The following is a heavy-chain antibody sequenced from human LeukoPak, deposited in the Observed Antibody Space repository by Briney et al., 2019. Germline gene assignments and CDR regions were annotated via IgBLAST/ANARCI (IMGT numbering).Heavy chain of an antibody. CDR3: ARGVLYSSSWYYYYYYMDV. V-gene: IGHV4-39*07. Sequence: SETLSLTCTVSGCSISSSSYYWGWIRQPPGKGLECIVSIYYSGSTYYNPALKSRVTISVDTSKNQFYLKLSSVTAEDTAVYYCARGVLYSSSWYYYYYYMDVWGKGPTVTVSS. CDR2: IYYSGST. D-gene: IGHD6-13*01. CDR1: GCSISSSSYY. J-gene: IGHJ6*03.